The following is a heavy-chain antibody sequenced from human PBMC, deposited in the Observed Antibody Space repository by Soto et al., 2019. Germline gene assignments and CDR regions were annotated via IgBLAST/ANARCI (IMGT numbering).Heavy chain of an antibody. CDR1: GVSIKNFY. Sequence: QVQLQESGPGLVKSSETLTLTCTVSGVSIKNFYWTWIRQPPGQVLEWIAYVHHAGRANYNPSLSGRVTMSVDTPKNQCSPRLTSVIAADAAVYCCAGSLPVTGRDHFYGMDVWGQATTVIVSS. CDR2: VHHAGRA. CDR3: AGSLPVTGRDHFYGMDV. D-gene: IGHD2-21*02. V-gene: IGHV4-59*01. J-gene: IGHJ6*02.